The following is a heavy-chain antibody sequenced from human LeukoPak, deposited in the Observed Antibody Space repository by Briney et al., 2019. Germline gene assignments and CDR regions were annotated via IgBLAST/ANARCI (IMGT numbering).Heavy chain of an antibody. Sequence: SETLSLTCTVSGGSISSYYLSWIRQPAGKGLEWLGRIYTSGSTNYNPSLKSRVTMSVDTSKNQFSLKLSSVTAADTAVYYCARDYQLLFGFDPWGQGTLVTVSS. J-gene: IGHJ5*02. CDR3: ARDYQLLFGFDP. CDR1: GGSISSYY. V-gene: IGHV4-4*07. D-gene: IGHD2-2*01. CDR2: IYTSGST.